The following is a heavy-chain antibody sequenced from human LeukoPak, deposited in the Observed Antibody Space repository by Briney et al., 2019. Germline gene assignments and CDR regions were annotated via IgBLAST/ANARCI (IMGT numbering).Heavy chain of an antibody. CDR1: GGSISSYY. Sequence: NTSETLSLTCTVSGGSISSYYWNWIRQPAGKGLEWIGRIYTSGSTNYDPSLKSRVTMSVDTSKNQFSLKLSSVTAADTAVYYCAATSVLRYFDWLLFPFDYWGQGTLVTVSS. CDR3: AATSVLRYFDWLLFPFDY. CDR2: IYTSGST. J-gene: IGHJ4*02. D-gene: IGHD3-9*01. V-gene: IGHV4-4*07.